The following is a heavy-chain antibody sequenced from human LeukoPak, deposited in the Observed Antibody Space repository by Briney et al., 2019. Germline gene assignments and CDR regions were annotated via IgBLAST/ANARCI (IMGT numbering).Heavy chain of an antibody. CDR1: GYTFTSYA. CDR3: ARVSLYSGSSGVDY. Sequence: ASVKVSCKASGYTFTSYAISWVRQAPGQGLEWMGWISAYNGNTNYAQKLQGRVTMTTDTSTSTAYMELRSLRSDDTAVYYCARVSLYSGSSGVDYWGQGTLVTVSS. J-gene: IGHJ4*02. D-gene: IGHD1-26*01. V-gene: IGHV1-18*01. CDR2: ISAYNGNT.